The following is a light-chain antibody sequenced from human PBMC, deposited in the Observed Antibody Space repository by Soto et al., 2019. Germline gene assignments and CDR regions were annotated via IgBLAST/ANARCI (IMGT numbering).Light chain of an antibody. CDR2: DAS. V-gene: IGKV1-5*01. CDR3: PQYNDYPWT. J-gene: IGKJ1*01. CDR1: QSISSW. Sequence: DIQMTQSPSTLSASVGDRVTITCRASQSISSWLAWYQQKLGKAPKLLIYDASSLESGVPSRFSGSGSGTEFSLTVSSLQPDDFATYYSPQYNDYPWTFGQGTKVEIK.